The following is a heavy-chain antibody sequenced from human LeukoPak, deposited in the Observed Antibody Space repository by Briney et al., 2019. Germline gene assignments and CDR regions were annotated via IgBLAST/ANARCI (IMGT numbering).Heavy chain of an antibody. CDR1: GFTFSHDW. Sequence: GSLRLSCAASGFTFSHDWMSWVRQAPGKGLEWIGYIYYSGSTNYNPSLKSRVTISVDTSKNQFSLKLSSVTAADTAVYYCVRGGYSSGWKIDYWGQGTLVTVSS. V-gene: IGHV4-59*08. D-gene: IGHD6-19*01. CDR2: IYYSGST. J-gene: IGHJ4*02. CDR3: VRGGYSSGWKIDY.